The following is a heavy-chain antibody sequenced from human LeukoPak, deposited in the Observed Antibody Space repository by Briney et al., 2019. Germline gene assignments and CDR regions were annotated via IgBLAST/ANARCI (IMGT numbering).Heavy chain of an antibody. Sequence: SETLSLTCTVSGGSISSYYWSWIRQPPGKGLEWIGYIYYSGSTNYNPSLKSRVTISVDTSKNQFSLKLSSVTAADTAVYYCARSPLLRYFDWSPTYFDYWGQGTLVTVSS. CDR2: IYYSGST. CDR3: ARSPLLRYFDWSPTYFDY. J-gene: IGHJ4*02. V-gene: IGHV4-59*08. CDR1: GGSISSYY. D-gene: IGHD3-9*01.